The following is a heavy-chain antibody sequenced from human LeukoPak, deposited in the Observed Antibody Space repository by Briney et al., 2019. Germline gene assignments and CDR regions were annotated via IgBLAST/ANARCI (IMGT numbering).Heavy chain of an antibody. V-gene: IGHV3-53*01. CDR3: ARTGIAVAGMFN. Sequence: PGGSLRLACAASGFTVSSNYMSWVRQVPGKGLEWVSFIYSVGSTYFADSVKGRFTISRDNSKSPLYLQMNSLRAEDTAVYYCARTGIAVAGMFNWGQGTLITVSS. CDR1: GFTVSSNY. D-gene: IGHD6-19*01. CDR2: IYSVGST. J-gene: IGHJ4*02.